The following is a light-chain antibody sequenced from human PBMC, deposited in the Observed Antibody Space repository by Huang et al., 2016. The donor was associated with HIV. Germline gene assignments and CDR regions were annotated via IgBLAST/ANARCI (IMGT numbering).Light chain of an antibody. Sequence: DIQMTQSPSTLSASVGDRVTNTCRASQSISYWLAWYQQKPGKAPNLLIYKSSTLQSGVPSRFSGSGSGTEFTLTISSLQPDDFATYYCQQYNSYSWTFGQGTKVEIK. CDR2: KSS. J-gene: IGKJ1*01. CDR1: QSISYW. CDR3: QQYNSYSWT. V-gene: IGKV1-5*03.